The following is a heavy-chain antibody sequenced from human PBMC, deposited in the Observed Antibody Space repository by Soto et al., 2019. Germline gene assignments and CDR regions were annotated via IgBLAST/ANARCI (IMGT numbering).Heavy chain of an antibody. J-gene: IGHJ5*02. CDR1: GGTFSSYT. D-gene: IGHD1-26*01. Sequence: QVQLVQSGAEVKKPGSSVKVSCKASGGTFSSYTISWVRQAPGQGLEWMGRIIPILGIANYAQKFQGRVTITADKSTSTAYMELSSLRSEDTAVYYCARATMGSGWFDPWGQGTLVTVSS. CDR2: IIPILGIA. V-gene: IGHV1-69*02. CDR3: ARATMGSGWFDP.